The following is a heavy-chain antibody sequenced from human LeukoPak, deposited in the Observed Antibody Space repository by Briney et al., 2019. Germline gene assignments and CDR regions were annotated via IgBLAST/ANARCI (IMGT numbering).Heavy chain of an antibody. CDR3: TRDKASCCYDY. D-gene: IGHD2-2*01. V-gene: IGHV1-69*13. CDR1: GGTFSSYA. J-gene: IGHJ4*02. Sequence: GASVKVSCKASGGTFSSYAISWVRQAPGQGLEWMGGIIPIFGTANYAQKFQGRVTITADESTSTAYMELSSLRSEDTAVYYRTRDKASCCYDYWGQGTLVTVSS. CDR2: IIPIFGTA.